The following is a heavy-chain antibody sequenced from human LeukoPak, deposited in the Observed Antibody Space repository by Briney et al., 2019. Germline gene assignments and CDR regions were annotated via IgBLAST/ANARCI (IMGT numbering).Heavy chain of an antibody. CDR3: ARHVRATSSLDAFDI. Sequence: SETLSLTCSVSGGSISSSSYFWGWIRQPPGKGLEWIGSIYYSGSTYSNPSLKSRVTISVDTSKSQFSLKLSSVTAADTAVYYCARHVRATSSLDAFDIWGQGTMVTVSS. CDR2: IYYSGST. V-gene: IGHV4-39*01. J-gene: IGHJ3*02. CDR1: GGSISSSSYF. D-gene: IGHD2-2*01.